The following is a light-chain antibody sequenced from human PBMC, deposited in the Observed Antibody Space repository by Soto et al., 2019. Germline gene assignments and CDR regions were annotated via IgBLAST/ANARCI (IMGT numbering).Light chain of an antibody. CDR2: DAS. Sequence: DIVLTQSPATLALSPGERATLSCRASQSVSSYLAWYQQKPGQAPRLLISDASNRATGIPVRFSGSGFGTDVTLTISSLEAEDSSVYYCQQRSNWPSLTFGQGTRLEIK. J-gene: IGKJ5*01. CDR3: QQRSNWPSLT. CDR1: QSVSSY. V-gene: IGKV3-11*01.